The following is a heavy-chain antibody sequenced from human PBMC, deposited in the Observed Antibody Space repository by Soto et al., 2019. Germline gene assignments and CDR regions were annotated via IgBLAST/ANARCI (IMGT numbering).Heavy chain of an antibody. D-gene: IGHD1-26*01. CDR2: IYYSRST. Sequence: QVQLQESGPGLVKPSETLSLTCTVSGCSISSYYWSWIRQPPGKGLEGIGYIYYSRSTNYNPSLKSRVTISVDRSKNQFSLKLSSVTAADTAVYYCARRYGGNFDYWGQGTLVTVSS. CDR3: ARRYGGNFDY. CDR1: GCSISSYY. V-gene: IGHV4-59*01. J-gene: IGHJ4*02.